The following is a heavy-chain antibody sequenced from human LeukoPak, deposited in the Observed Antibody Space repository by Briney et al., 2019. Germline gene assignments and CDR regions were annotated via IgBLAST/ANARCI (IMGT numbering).Heavy chain of an antibody. V-gene: IGHV1-2*02. CDR2: ISPKSGDT. D-gene: IGHD4-17*01. Sequence: ASVKVSCKASGYTFTDYEMHWVRQAPGRGLEWMGWISPKSGDTNHAQKFQGRVTMTGDTSTRTVYMEVSRLRSDDTAVYYCARAYSDYLIGDYWGQGTLVTVSS. J-gene: IGHJ4*02. CDR1: GYTFTDYE. CDR3: ARAYSDYLIGDY.